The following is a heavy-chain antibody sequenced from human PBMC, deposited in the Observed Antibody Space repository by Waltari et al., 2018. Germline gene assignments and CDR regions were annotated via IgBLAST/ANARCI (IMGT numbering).Heavy chain of an antibody. D-gene: IGHD6-19*01. J-gene: IGHJ5*01. CDR1: GFTFRLYA. CDR2: ITPGGGPS. Sequence: EVQLSESGGGLTQHGGSLRPSCEASGFTFRLYAIDWVRQTPEKGLEWVSIITPGGGPSYYADSVKGRFTISRDTSKNTLYLQMDSLRVEDTAIYYCAKDFSSGSYLNNWFDSWGQGTLVTVSS. CDR3: AKDFSSGSYLNNWFDS. V-gene: IGHV3-23*01.